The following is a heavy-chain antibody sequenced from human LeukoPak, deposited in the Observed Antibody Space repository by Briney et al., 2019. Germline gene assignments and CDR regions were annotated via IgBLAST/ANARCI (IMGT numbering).Heavy chain of an antibody. V-gene: IGHV1-69*04. CDR1: GGTFSSYA. CDR2: IIPILGIA. J-gene: IGHJ5*02. CDR3: ARSGYCSGGSCYSDWFDP. D-gene: IGHD2-15*01. Sequence: AASVKVSCKASGGTFSSYAISWVRQAPGQGLEWMGRIIPILGIANYAQKFQGRVTITADKSTSTAYMELSSLRSEDTAVYYCARSGYCSGGSCYSDWFDPWGQGTLVTVSS.